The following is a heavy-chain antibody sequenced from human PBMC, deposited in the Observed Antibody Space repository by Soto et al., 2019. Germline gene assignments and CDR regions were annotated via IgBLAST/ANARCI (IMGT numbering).Heavy chain of an antibody. J-gene: IGHJ6*03. D-gene: IGHD2-2*01. CDR2: ISSSSSTI. Sequence: VQLVESGGGLVQPGGSLRLSCAASGFTFSSYSMNWVRQAPGKGLEWVSYISSSSSTIYYADSVKGRFTISRDNAKNSLYLQMNSLRAEDTAVYYCASVVVPAARAYYYYYYMDVWGKGTTVTVSS. CDR1: GFTFSSYS. CDR3: ASVVVPAARAYYYYYYMDV. V-gene: IGHV3-48*01.